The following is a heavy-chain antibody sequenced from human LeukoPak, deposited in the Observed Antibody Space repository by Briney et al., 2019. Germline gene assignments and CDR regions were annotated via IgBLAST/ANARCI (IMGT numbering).Heavy chain of an antibody. V-gene: IGHV4-34*01. CDR1: GGSFSGYY. D-gene: IGHD2-21*02. J-gene: IGHJ4*02. CDR2: INHSGST. Sequence: SETLSLTCAVYGGSFSGYYWSWIRQPPGKGLEWIGEINHSGSTNYNPSLKSRVTISVDTSKNQFSLKLSSVTAADTAVYYCARATPSSRVTHWGDYFDYWGQGTLVTVSS. CDR3: ARATPSSRVTHWGDYFDY.